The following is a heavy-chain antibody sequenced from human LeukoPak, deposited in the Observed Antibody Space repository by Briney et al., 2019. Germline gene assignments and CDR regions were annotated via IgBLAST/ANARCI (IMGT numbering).Heavy chain of an antibody. CDR1: GGSISSYY. D-gene: IGHD3-22*01. CDR3: ARARETYYYDSSGPLLFDY. J-gene: IGHJ4*02. CDR2: IYYSGST. Sequence: SETLSLTCTVSGGSISSYYWIWIRQPPGKGLEWIGYIYYSGSTNYNPSLMSRVTISVDTSKNQFSLKLSSVTAADTAVYYCARARETYYYDSSGPLLFDYWGQGTLVTVSS. V-gene: IGHV4-59*01.